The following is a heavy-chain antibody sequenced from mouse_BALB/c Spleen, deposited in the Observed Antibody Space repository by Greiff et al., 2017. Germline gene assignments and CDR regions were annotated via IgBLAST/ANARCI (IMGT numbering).Heavy chain of an antibody. CDR2: IHYSGST. CDR3: ARWLLLYAIDY. V-gene: IGHV3-1*02. J-gene: IGHJ4*01. CDR1: GYSITSGYS. D-gene: IGHD2-3*01. Sequence: EVQLQESGPDLVKPSQSLSLTCTVTGYSITSGYSWHGIRQFPGNKLEWMAYIHYSGSTNYNPSLKSRISITRDTSKNQFFLHLNSVTTEDTATYYCARWLLLYAIDYWGQGTSVTVSA.